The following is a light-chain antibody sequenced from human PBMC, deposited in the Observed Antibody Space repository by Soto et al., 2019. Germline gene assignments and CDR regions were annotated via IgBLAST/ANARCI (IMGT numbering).Light chain of an antibody. CDR2: DVS. V-gene: IGLV2-14*03. J-gene: IGLJ1*01. CDR1: SSDIGDSNY. Sequence: QSVLTQPASVSGSPGHSITISCTGTSSDIGDSNYVSWYQQHPGKAPKLVIYDVSNRPSGVSNRFSGSKSANTASLTISGFQAEYEADYYCSSFRSSSTSYVFGTGTKVTVL. CDR3: SSFRSSSTSYV.